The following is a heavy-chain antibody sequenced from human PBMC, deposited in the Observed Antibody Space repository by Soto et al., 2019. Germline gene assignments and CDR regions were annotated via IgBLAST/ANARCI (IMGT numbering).Heavy chain of an antibody. J-gene: IGHJ6*03. CDR2: INHSGST. CDR3: ARGSYCSSTSCRVLYYYYYMDV. CDR1: GGSFSCYY. V-gene: IGHV4-34*01. D-gene: IGHD2-2*01. Sequence: SETPSLTCAVYGGSFSCYYWSWIRQSPGRGLEWIGEINHSGSTNYNPSLKSRVTISVDTSKNQFSLKLSSVTAADTAVYYCARGSYCSSTSCRVLYYYYYMDVWGKGTTVT.